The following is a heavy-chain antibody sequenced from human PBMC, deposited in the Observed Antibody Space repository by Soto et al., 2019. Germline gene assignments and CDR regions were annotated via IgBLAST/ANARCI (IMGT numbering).Heavy chain of an antibody. CDR3: ARVGGDDFGDSGGFDY. D-gene: IGHD4-17*01. J-gene: IGHJ4*02. CDR2: IYYSGRT. Sequence: SETLSLTCTFSGGSIRDYFWTWIRQPPGKGLEWIGYIYYSGRTNYNPSLKSRVSISVDTSKNHFSLQLRSVTAADTAVYYCARVGGDDFGDSGGFDYWGQGTLVTVSS. V-gene: IGHV4-59*01. CDR1: GGSIRDYF.